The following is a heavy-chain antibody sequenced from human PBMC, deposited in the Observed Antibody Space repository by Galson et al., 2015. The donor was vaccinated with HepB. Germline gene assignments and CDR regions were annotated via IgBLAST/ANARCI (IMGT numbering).Heavy chain of an antibody. CDR3: AYGDYGGNWFDP. J-gene: IGHJ5*02. CDR1: GFTFSSYG. CDR2: IWYDGSNK. D-gene: IGHD4-17*01. V-gene: IGHV3-33*01. Sequence: SLRLSCAASGFTFSSYGMHWVRQAPGKGLEWVAVIWYDGSNKYYADSVKGRFTISRDNSKNTLYLQMNSLRAEDTAVYYCAYGDYGGNWFDPWGQGTLVTVSS.